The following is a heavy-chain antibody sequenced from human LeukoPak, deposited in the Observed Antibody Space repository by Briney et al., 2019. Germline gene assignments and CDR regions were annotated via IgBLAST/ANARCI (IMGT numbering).Heavy chain of an antibody. CDR1: GFTFSSHA. J-gene: IGHJ5*02. Sequence: GGSLRLSCADSGFTFSSHAMHWVRQAPGKGLEWVAVIWYDGSNKYYADSVKGRFTISRDNSKNTLYLQMNSLRGEDTAVYYCARGSSTCYSDWLDLWGQGTLVTVSS. V-gene: IGHV3-33*08. CDR3: ARGSSTCYSDWLDL. CDR2: IWYDGSNK. D-gene: IGHD6-13*01.